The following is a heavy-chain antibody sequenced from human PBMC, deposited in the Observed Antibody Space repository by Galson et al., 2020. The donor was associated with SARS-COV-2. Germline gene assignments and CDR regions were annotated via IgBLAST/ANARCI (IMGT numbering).Heavy chain of an antibody. CDR1: GFTFSSYS. J-gene: IGHJ4*02. Sequence: GSLSISCAASGFTFSSYSMNWVRQAQGKGLEWVSSISSSSSYIYYADSVKGRFTISRDNAKNSLYLQMNSLRAEDTAVYYCARDLQGGPSYYDSSGYSGWGDYWGQGTLVTVSS. CDR2: ISSSSSYI. CDR3: ARDLQGGPSYYDSSGYSGWGDY. V-gene: IGHV3-21*01. D-gene: IGHD3-22*01.